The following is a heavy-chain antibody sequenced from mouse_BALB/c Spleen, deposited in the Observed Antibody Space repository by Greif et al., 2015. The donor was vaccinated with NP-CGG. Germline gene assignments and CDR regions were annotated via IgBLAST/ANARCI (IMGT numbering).Heavy chain of an antibody. V-gene: IGHV5-6*01. CDR3: ARNREDDYDGGWFAY. D-gene: IGHD2-4*01. Sequence: EVQLVESGGDLVKPGGSLKLSCAASGFTFSSYGMSWVRQTPDKRLEWVATISSGGSYTYYPDSVKGRFTISRDYAKNTLYLQMSSLKSEDTAMYYCARNREDDYDGGWFAYWGQGTLVTVSA. J-gene: IGHJ3*01. CDR2: ISSGGSYT. CDR1: GFTFSSYG.